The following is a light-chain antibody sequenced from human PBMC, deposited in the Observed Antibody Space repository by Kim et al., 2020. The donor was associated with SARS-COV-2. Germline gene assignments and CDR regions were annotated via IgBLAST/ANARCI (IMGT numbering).Light chain of an antibody. J-gene: IGLJ2*01. CDR1: SSDVGGYNY. V-gene: IGLV2-14*03. CDR2: DVS. Sequence: QSALTQPASVSGSPGQSITISCTGTSSDVGGYNYVSWYQLHPGKAPKLMIYDVSERPSGISSRFSGSKSGNTASLTISGLQAEDEADYYCSSYTFSSTVLFGGGTQLTVL. CDR3: SSYTFSSTVL.